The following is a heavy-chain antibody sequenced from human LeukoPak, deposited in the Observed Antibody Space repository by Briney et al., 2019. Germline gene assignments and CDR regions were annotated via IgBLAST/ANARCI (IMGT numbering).Heavy chain of an antibody. CDR1: GGSISSYY. CDR3: AREYTLYRSGWFLDY. Sequence: SETLSLTCTVSGGSISSYYWSWIRQPPGKGLEWIGYIYHSGSTYYNPSLKSRVTISVDRSKNQISLKLTSVTAADTAVYYCAREYTLYRSGWFLDYWGQGTVVTVSS. D-gene: IGHD6-19*01. J-gene: IGHJ4*02. V-gene: IGHV4-59*12. CDR2: IYHSGST.